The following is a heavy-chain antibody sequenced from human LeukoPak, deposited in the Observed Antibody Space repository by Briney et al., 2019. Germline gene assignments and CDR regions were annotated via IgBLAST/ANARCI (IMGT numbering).Heavy chain of an antibody. Sequence: PSETLSLTCTVSGGSISSYYRNWIRQPPGKALEWLGYAYYSGSTNYNPSLKTRLTISVDTSKAQFSLTPSSVTAADTAIYYCASRSGRNYYGMDVWGQGTTVIVSS. V-gene: IGHV4-59*01. CDR1: GGSISSYY. CDR2: AYYSGST. D-gene: IGHD3-10*01. CDR3: ASRSGRNYYGMDV. J-gene: IGHJ6*02.